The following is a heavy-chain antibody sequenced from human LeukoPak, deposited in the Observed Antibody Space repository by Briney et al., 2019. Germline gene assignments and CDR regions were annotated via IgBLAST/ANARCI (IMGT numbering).Heavy chain of an antibody. V-gene: IGHV3-48*03. CDR3: AGREEDSSSWEPNWFDP. Sequence: GGSLRLSCAASGFTFSSYEMNWVRQAPGKGLEWVSYISSSGSTIYYADSVKGRFTISRDNAKNSLYLQMNSLRAEDTAVYYCAGREEDSSSWEPNWFDPWGQGTLVTVSS. CDR2: ISSSGSTI. D-gene: IGHD6-13*01. J-gene: IGHJ5*02. CDR1: GFTFSSYE.